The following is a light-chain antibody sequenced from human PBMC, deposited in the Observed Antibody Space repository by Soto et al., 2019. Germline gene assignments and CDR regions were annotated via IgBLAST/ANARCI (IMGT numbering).Light chain of an antibody. CDR1: QSISNW. V-gene: IGKV1-5*03. Sequence: DIQMTHSPSTLSAFVVDTVTITCRASQSISNWLAWYQQKPGKAPKLLIYKASSLESGVPSSFSGSGSGTEFTLTISSLQPDDFGTYYCQDYNTYWKCGQGTKGDIK. CDR2: KAS. J-gene: IGKJ1*01. CDR3: QDYNTYWK.